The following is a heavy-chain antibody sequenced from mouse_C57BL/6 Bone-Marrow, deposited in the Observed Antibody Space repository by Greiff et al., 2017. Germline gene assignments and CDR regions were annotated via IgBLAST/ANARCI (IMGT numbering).Heavy chain of an antibody. CDR1: GFTFSSYG. CDR3: ARFYYWYFDI. J-gene: IGHJ1*03. Sequence: EVKLVESGGDLVKPGGSLKLSCAASGFTFSSYGMSWVRQTPDKRLEWVATISSGGSYPYYPDSVKGRFTISRDNAKNTLYLQMSSLKSEDTAMYYCARFYYWYFDIWGTGTTVTVSS. CDR2: ISSGGSYP. V-gene: IGHV5-6*01.